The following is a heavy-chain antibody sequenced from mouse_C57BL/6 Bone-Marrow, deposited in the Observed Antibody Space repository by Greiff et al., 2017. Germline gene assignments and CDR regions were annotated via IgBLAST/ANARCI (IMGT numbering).Heavy chain of an antibody. D-gene: IGHD1-2*01. CDR1: GYAFSSYW. J-gene: IGHJ2*01. V-gene: IGHV1-80*01. Sequence: QVQLQQSGAELVKPGASVQISCKASGYAFSSYWMNWVKQRPGKGLEWIGQIYPGDGDTNYNGKFKGKATLTADKSSSTAYMQLSSLTSEDAAGYFCARGDCYGGLPWGQGTTLTVSS. CDR3: ARGDCYGGLP. CDR2: IYPGDGDT.